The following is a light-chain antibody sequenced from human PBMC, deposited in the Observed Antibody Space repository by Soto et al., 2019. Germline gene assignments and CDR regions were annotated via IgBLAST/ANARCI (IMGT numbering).Light chain of an antibody. CDR1: TGAVTSGYY. V-gene: IGLV7-43*01. CDR3: LVYYGGLVL. CDR2: STT. J-gene: IGLJ2*01. Sequence: QAVVTQEPSLTVSPGGTVTLTCASSTGAVTSGYYVTWFQQKPGQAATALIFSTTNKHSWTPARFSGSLLGGKAALTLSGVQPEDEADYYRLVYYGGLVLLGGGTKLTVL.